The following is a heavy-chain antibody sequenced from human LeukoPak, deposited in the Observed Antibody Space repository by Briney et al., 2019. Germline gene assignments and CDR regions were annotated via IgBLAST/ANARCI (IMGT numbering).Heavy chain of an antibody. V-gene: IGHV4-4*07. D-gene: IGHD6-25*01. CDR1: GGSISSYY. Sequence: SETLSLTCTDSGGSISSYYWSWIRQPAGKGLEWIGRIYTSGSTNYNPSLKSRVTISVDTSKNQFSLKLSSVTAADTAVYYCARGTGGYRSNWFDPWGQGTLVTVSS. J-gene: IGHJ5*02. CDR2: IYTSGST. CDR3: ARGTGGYRSNWFDP.